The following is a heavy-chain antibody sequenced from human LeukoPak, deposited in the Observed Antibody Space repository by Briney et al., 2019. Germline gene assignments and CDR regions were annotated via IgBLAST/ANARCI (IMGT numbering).Heavy chain of an antibody. Sequence: ASVKVSCKASGYTFTSYYLHWVRQAPGQRPEWMGIIYTNDDSARYAQKFQGRVTMTRDTSTGTVYMELSSLSSDDTAVYYCARARAAAGAQYFQHWGQGTLVSASS. J-gene: IGHJ1*01. CDR3: ARARAAAGAQYFQH. V-gene: IGHV1-46*01. CDR1: GYTFTSYY. D-gene: IGHD6-13*01. CDR2: IYTNDDSA.